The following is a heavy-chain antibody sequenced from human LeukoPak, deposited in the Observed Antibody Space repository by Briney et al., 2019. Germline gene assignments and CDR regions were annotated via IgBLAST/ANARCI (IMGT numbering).Heavy chain of an antibody. Sequence: GGSLRLSCAASGFAFSNYWMHWVRQAPGKGLVWVSRINSDGISTGYADSVKGRFTVSRDNAKKTLYLQMNSLRAEDTAVYYCARDVGNFDYWGQGTLVTVSS. CDR1: GFAFSNYW. CDR3: ARDVGNFDY. CDR2: INSDGIST. V-gene: IGHV3-74*01. J-gene: IGHJ4*02.